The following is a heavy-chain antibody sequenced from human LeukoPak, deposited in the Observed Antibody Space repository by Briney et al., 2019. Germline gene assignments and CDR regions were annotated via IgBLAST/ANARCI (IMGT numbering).Heavy chain of an antibody. CDR1: GFTYSSYG. CDR2: IWYDGSTK. J-gene: IGHJ4*02. Sequence: PGGSLRLSCAASGFTYSSYGMHWLRQAPGKGPEWVAAIWYDGSTKYYADSAKGRFAISRDNSKNTLFLLMNSLRAEDTAVYYCARDGEDDSSGHYKPFDYWGQGTLVTVSS. V-gene: IGHV3-33*02. CDR3: ARDGEDDSSGHYKPFDY. D-gene: IGHD3-22*01.